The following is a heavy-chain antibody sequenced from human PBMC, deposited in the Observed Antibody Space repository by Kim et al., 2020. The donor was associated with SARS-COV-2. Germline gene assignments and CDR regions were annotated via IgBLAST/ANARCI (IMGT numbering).Heavy chain of an antibody. J-gene: IGHJ6*02. Sequence: GGSLRLSCAASGFTFSSCAMHWVRQAPGKGLEWVAVISYDGSNKNYADSVKGRFTISRDNSKNTLYLQMNSLRAEDTALYYRARDPWSRLRGLTYSYYGMDVWGQGTTVTVSS. CDR2: ISYDGSNK. CDR1: GFTFSSCA. V-gene: IGHV3-30-3*01. D-gene: IGHD3-10*01. CDR3: ARDPWSRLRGLTYSYYGMDV.